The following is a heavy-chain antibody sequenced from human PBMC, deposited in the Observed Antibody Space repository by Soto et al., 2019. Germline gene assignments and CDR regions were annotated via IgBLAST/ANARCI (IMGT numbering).Heavy chain of an antibody. CDR2: IIPIFGTA. Sequence: ASVKVSCKASGGTFSSYAISWVRQAPGQGLEWMGGIIPIFGTANYAQKFQGRVTITADESTSTAYMELSSLRSEDTAVYYCVVASFGVVIIEAYYATDVWGQGTTVTVSS. V-gene: IGHV1-69*13. CDR1: GGTFSSYA. J-gene: IGHJ6*02. CDR3: VVASFGVVIIEAYYATDV. D-gene: IGHD3-3*01.